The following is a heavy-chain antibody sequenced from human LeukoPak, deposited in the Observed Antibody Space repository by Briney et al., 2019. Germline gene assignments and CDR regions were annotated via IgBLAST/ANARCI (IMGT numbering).Heavy chain of an antibody. J-gene: IGHJ4*02. CDR3: ASSSEVVRGVDY. V-gene: IGHV4-34*01. CDR1: GGSFSGYY. Sequence: SETLSPTCAVYGGSFSGYYWSWIRQPPGKGLEWIGEINHSGSTNYNPSLKSRVTISVDTSKNQFSLKLSSVTAADTAVYYCASSSEVVRGVDYWGQGTLVTVSS. CDR2: INHSGST. D-gene: IGHD3-10*01.